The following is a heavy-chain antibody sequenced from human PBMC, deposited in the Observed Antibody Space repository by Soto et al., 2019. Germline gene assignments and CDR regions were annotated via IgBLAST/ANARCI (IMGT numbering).Heavy chain of an antibody. D-gene: IGHD3-3*01. CDR2: ISYDGSNK. V-gene: IGHV3-30-3*01. Sequence: PVGSLRLSCAASGFTFSSYAMHWVRQAPGKGLEWVAVISYDGSNKYYADSVKGRFTISRDNSKNTLYLQMNSLRAEDTAVYYCARDYDFWSGEYYYYGMDVWGQGTTVTAP. J-gene: IGHJ6*02. CDR3: ARDYDFWSGEYYYYGMDV. CDR1: GFTFSSYA.